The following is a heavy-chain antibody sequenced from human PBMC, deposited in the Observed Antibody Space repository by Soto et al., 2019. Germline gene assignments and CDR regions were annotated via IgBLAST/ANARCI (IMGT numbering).Heavy chain of an antibody. CDR2: IWYDGSNT. D-gene: IGHD6-19*01. Sequence: QVQLVESGGGVMKPGRSLRLSSAASGFTFSNYGMHWVREAPGKGLEWVAVIWYDGSNTYYADSVKGRFTISRDNSKNTLSLQMNSLRAEDTAVYYCARDRYSSGWYDLDYWGQGTLVTVSS. CDR1: GFTFSNYG. V-gene: IGHV3-33*01. J-gene: IGHJ4*02. CDR3: ARDRYSSGWYDLDY.